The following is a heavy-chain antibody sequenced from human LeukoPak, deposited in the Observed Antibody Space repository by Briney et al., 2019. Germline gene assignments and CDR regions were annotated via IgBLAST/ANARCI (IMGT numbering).Heavy chain of an antibody. D-gene: IGHD3-16*02. V-gene: IGHV3-30-3*01. CDR1: GFTLSTYA. CDR3: ARDPLSARQTGYFDL. CDR2: ISYDGSNK. J-gene: IGHJ2*01. Sequence: GGSLRLSCAASGFTLSTYALHWVRQAPGQGLESVAVISYDGSNKYYADSVKGRFTISRDNSKNTLSLQMNSLKAEDTAVYHCARDPLSARQTGYFDLWGSGTLVTVSS.